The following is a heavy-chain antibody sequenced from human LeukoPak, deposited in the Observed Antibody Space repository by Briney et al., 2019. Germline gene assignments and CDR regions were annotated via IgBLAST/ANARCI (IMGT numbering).Heavy chain of an antibody. CDR1: GGSISSGSYY. Sequence: KTSETLSLTCTVSGGSISSGSYYWSWIRQPAGKGLEWIGRIYTSGSTNYNPSLKSRVTISVDTSKNQFSLKLSSVTAPDTAVYYCARDPSRDGYDGGFDYWGQGTLVTVSS. CDR2: IYTSGST. V-gene: IGHV4-61*02. CDR3: ARDPSRDGYDGGFDY. D-gene: IGHD5-24*01. J-gene: IGHJ4*02.